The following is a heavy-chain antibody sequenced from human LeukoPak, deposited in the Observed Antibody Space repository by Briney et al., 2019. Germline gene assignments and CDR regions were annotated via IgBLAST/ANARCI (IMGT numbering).Heavy chain of an antibody. CDR2: INPNSGGT. J-gene: IGHJ4*02. D-gene: IGHD3-3*01. CDR1: GYTFTSYG. CDR3: ARVGGYDFWSDY. V-gene: IGHV1-2*02. Sequence: ASVKVSCKASGYTFTSYGISWVRQAPGQGLEWMGWINPNSGGTNYAQKFQGRVTMTRDTSISTAYMELSRLRSDDTAVCYCARVGGYDFWSDYWGQGTLVTVSS.